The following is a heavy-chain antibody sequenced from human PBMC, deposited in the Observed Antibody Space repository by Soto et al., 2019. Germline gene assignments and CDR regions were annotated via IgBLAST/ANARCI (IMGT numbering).Heavy chain of an antibody. D-gene: IGHD4-17*01. Sequence: GGSLRLSCAASGFTFSSSSMTWVRQAPGKGLEWVSGIIGSGTSTYYADSVKGRFTISRDNSKNTSYLHMNGLRAEDSAMYYCATSPYHDYGGRCNWGQGTLVTVSS. CDR1: GFTFSSSS. CDR2: IIGSGTST. J-gene: IGHJ4*02. CDR3: ATSPYHDYGGRCN. V-gene: IGHV3-23*01.